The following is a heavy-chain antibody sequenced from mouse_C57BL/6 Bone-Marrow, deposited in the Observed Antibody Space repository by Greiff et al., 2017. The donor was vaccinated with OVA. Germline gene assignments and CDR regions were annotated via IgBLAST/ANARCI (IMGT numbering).Heavy chain of an antibody. CDR3: AIECYYPGFAY. Sequence: VQLRQSGAELMKPGASVKLSCKATGYTFTGYWIEWVKQRPGHGLEWIGEILPGSGSTKYNEKFKGKATFTADTYSNTAYMQLSSLTTENSAIYYCAIECYYPGFAYWGQGTLVTVSA. V-gene: IGHV1-9*01. CDR1: GYTFTGYW. CDR2: ILPGSGST. J-gene: IGHJ3*01. D-gene: IGHD2-3*01.